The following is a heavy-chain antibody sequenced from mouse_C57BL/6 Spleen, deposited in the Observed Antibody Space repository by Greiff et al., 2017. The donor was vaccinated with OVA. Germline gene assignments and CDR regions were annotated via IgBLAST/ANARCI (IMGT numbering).Heavy chain of an antibody. Sequence: QVQLQQPGAELVRPGSTVKLSCKASGYTFTSYWMDWVKQRPGQGLEWIGNIYTSDSETHYNQKIKDKATLNVDKSSSTAYMQLSSLTTEDSAVNYCARSETYSGTYFFSTCWGQGTSLSLS. J-gene: IGHJ2*02. V-gene: IGHV1-61*01. CDR2: IYTSDSET. CDR3: ARSETYSGTYFFSTC. D-gene: IGHD2-10*01. CDR1: GYTFTSYW.